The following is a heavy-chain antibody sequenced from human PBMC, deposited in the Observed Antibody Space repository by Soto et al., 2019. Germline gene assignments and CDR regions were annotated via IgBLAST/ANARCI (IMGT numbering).Heavy chain of an antibody. CDR2: INPKSGGT. D-gene: IGHD2-8*01. CDR1: GYSFTDYH. Sequence: QVQLVQSGAEVKKPGASVKVSCKASGYSFTDYHIHWVRQAPGPGLEWLGRINPKSGGTSTAQKFQGWVTMTTETSISTASMELTRLTSDDTAIYYCARGDSTDCSNGVCSFFYNHDMDVWGQGTTVTVSS. CDR3: ARGDSTDCSNGVCSFFYNHDMDV. V-gene: IGHV1-2*04. J-gene: IGHJ6*02.